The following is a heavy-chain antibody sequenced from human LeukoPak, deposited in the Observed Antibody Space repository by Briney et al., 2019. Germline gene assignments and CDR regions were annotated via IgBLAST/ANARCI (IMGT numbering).Heavy chain of an antibody. CDR2: INPRNAAT. Sequence: ASVKVSCKASGYTFTGHYLHWVRQVPGQGLEWMGWINPRNAATNYAQKFQGRVTMTRDTSISTVYMELSSLRSDDTAVYYCAKTLYRAAAPGGLDYWGQGTLVTVSS. J-gene: IGHJ4*02. D-gene: IGHD6-13*01. CDR1: GYTFTGHY. V-gene: IGHV1-2*02. CDR3: AKTLYRAAAPGGLDY.